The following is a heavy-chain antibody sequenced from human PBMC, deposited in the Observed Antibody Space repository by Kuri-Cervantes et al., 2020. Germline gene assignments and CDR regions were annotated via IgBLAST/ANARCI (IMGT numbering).Heavy chain of an antibody. J-gene: IGHJ6*03. D-gene: IGHD4-17*01. V-gene: IGHV1-69*06. CDR3: ARDPVPREYGAYIPYYYYMDV. CDR2: IIPFFGTP. CDR1: GGTFNNYA. Sequence: SVKVSCKASGGTFNNYAISWVRQAPGQGLEWMGGIIPFFGTPKYVEKFKGRVTITADKSTSTTYMELSSLRSEDTAVYYCARDPVPREYGAYIPYYYYMDVWGKGTTVTVSS.